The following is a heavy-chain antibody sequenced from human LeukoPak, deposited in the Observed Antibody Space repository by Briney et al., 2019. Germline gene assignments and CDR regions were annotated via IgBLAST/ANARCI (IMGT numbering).Heavy chain of an antibody. D-gene: IGHD3-3*01. CDR1: GGSISSGGYY. CDR3: ASMAFTIFGVVTVYYGMDV. J-gene: IGHJ6*02. Sequence: SETLSLTCTVSGGSISSGGYYWSWIRQHPGKGLEWIGYIYYSGSTYYNPSLKSRVTISVDTSKNQFSLKLSSVTAADTAVYYCASMAFTIFGVVTVYYGMDVWGQGTTVTVSS. CDR2: IYYSGST. V-gene: IGHV4-31*03.